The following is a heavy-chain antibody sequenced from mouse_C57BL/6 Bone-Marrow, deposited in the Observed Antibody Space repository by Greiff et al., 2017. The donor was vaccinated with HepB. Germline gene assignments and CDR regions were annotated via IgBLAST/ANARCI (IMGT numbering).Heavy chain of an antibody. CDR1: GYTFTSSW. V-gene: IGHV1-82*01. J-gene: IGHJ3*01. Sequence: QVQLQQPGAELVKPGASVKLSCKASGYTFTSSWMNWVKQRPGKGLEWIGRIYPGDGDTNYNGKFKGKATLTADKSSSTAYMQLSSLTSEDSAVYFCARNLAWFAYWGQGTLVTVSA. CDR2: IYPGDGDT. CDR3: ARNLAWFAY.